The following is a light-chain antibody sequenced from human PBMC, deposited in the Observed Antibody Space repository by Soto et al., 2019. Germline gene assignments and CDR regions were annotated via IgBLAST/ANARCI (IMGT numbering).Light chain of an antibody. CDR2: DTS. V-gene: IGKV3-15*01. CDR3: QPYSYSPLT. Sequence: KRKSTAPLPVPPGEDANLSYRASQGIGETLAWYQHKPGQTPRLLIYDTSTRATGVPTRFSGSRSGAEITLTINRLQSEDVAVYCCQPYSYSPLTFGGGTKVDIK. J-gene: IGKJ4*01. CDR1: QGIGET.